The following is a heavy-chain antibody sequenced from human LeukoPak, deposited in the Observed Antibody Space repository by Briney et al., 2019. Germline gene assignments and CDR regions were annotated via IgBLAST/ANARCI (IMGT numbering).Heavy chain of an antibody. V-gene: IGHV3-23*01. J-gene: IGHJ4*02. CDR2: ISGSDGST. CDR3: ARDLNREDFDY. Sequence: GGSLRLSCVASGFAFSSYAMSWVRQAPGKGLEWISTISGSDGSTYFADSVEGRFTFSRDNSKNTLYLQMNSLRADDTAVYYCARDLNREDFDYWGQGTLVAVSS. CDR1: GFAFSSYA. D-gene: IGHD3-9*01.